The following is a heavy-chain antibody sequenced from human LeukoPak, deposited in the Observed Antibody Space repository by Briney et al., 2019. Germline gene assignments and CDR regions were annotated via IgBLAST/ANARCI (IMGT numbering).Heavy chain of an antibody. D-gene: IGHD3-10*01. V-gene: IGHV1-24*01. CDR3: ATGTSKRMVRGVIIGDVFDY. CDR2: FDPEDGET. CDR1: GYTLTELS. J-gene: IGHJ4*02. Sequence: ASVKVSCEVSGYTLTELSMHWVRQAPGKGLEWMGGFDPEDGETIYAQKFQGGVTMTEDTSTDTAYMELSSLRSEDTAVYYCATGTSKRMVRGVIIGDVFDYWGQGTLVTVSS.